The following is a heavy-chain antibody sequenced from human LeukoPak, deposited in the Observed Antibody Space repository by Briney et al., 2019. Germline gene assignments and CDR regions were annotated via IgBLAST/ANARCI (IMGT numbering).Heavy chain of an antibody. Sequence: SETLSLTCSVSGGSISSYYWSWIRQPPGKGLEWIGYIYYSGSTNYNPSLKSRVTISVDTSENQFSLKLSSVTAADTAVYYCARTYYDSSGYYYPYYFDYWGQGTLVTVSS. V-gene: IGHV4-59*01. CDR3: ARTYYDSSGYYYPYYFDY. J-gene: IGHJ4*02. D-gene: IGHD3-22*01. CDR2: IYYSGST. CDR1: GGSISSYY.